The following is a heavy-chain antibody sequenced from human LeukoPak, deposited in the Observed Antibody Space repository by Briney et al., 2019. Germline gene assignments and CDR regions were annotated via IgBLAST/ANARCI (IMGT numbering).Heavy chain of an antibody. D-gene: IGHD3-9*01. V-gene: IGHV4-61*02. J-gene: IGHJ4*02. CDR1: GGSISSGSYY. CDR2: IYTSGST. CDR3: ARGVLRYFDWLLYELSLDY. Sequence: SETLSLTCTVSGGSISSGSYYWSWIRQPAGKGLEWIGRIYTSGSTNYNPSLKSRVTISVDTSKNQFSLKLSSVTAADTAVYYCARGVLRYFDWLLYELSLDYWGQGTLVTVSS.